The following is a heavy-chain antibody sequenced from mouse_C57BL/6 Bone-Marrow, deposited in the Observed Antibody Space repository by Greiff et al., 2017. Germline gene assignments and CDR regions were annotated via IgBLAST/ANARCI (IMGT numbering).Heavy chain of an antibody. D-gene: IGHD4-1*01. CDR1: GFTFSSYA. CDR3: TRDLGEYYFDY. J-gene: IGHJ2*01. V-gene: IGHV5-9-1*02. Sequence: VVSGEGLVMPGGSLKLSCAASGFTFSSYAMSWVRQTPEKRLEWVAYISSGGDYIYYADTVKSRLTIPRDNARNTLYLQMSSLKSEDTAMYYCTRDLGEYYFDYWGQGTTLTVSS. CDR2: ISSGGDYI.